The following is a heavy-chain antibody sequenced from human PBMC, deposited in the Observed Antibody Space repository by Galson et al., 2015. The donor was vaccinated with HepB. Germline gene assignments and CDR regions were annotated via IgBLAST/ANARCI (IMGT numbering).Heavy chain of an antibody. CDR2: IKSKSDGAAA. V-gene: IGHV3-15*01. D-gene: IGHD3-22*01. CDR1: GFGFSDAW. CDR3: TTGWAWSQQSWFWFDY. J-gene: IGHJ4*01. Sequence: SLRLSCAASGFGFSDAWMSWVRQAPGKGLEWLGLIKSKSDGAAADYAAPVKGRFLISRDDSKDTLYLHMSTLRTEDTAVYYCTTGWAWSQQSWFWFDYWGHGTLVTVSS.